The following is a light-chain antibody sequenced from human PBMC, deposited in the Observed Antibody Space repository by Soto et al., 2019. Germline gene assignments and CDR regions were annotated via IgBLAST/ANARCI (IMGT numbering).Light chain of an antibody. CDR3: QQRSNWYT. CDR2: DAS. Sequence: EIVLTQSPATLSLSPGERATLSCRASQSVSIYFAWYQQKPGQAPRLLIYDASNRATGIPARFSGSGSGTDFTLTISSLEPEDFAVYYCQQRSNWYTFGQGTKLEIK. V-gene: IGKV3-11*01. CDR1: QSVSIY. J-gene: IGKJ2*01.